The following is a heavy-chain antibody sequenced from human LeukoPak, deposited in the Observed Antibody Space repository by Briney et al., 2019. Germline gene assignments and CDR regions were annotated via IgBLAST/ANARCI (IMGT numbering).Heavy chain of an antibody. J-gene: IGHJ3*02. CDR3: ARDFRGSVDAFDI. CDR2: IYYSGST. CDR1: GGSISSYY. V-gene: IGHV4-59*01. Sequence: SETLSLTCTVSGGSISSYYWSWIRQPPGKGLEWIGYIYYSGSTNYNPSLKSRVTISVDTSKNQFSLKLSSVTAADTAVYYCARDFRGSVDAFDIWGQGTMAAVSS.